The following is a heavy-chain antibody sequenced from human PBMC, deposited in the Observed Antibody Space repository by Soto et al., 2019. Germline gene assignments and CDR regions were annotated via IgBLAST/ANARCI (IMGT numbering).Heavy chain of an antibody. D-gene: IGHD5-18*01. CDR1: GFTFSSYS. CDR3: ARDHHGYSYGYGFGS. CDR2: ISNSSSYI. J-gene: IGHJ5*01. V-gene: IGHV3-21*01. Sequence: EVQLVESGGGLVKPGGSLRLSCAASGFTFSSYSMNWVRQAPGKGLEWVSSISNSSSYIYYADSVKGPFTISRDNAKNSLCLQLNGLRAEDTAVYYCARDHHGYSYGYGFGSWGHGTLVNVSS.